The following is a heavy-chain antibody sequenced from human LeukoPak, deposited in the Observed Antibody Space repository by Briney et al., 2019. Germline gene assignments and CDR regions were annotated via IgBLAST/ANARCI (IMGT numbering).Heavy chain of an antibody. J-gene: IGHJ4*02. Sequence: SETLSLTCAVSGYSISSGYYWSWIRQPAGKGLEWIGRIYTSGSTNYNPSLKSRVTISVDTSKNQFSLKLSSVTAADTAVYYCASSLAAAGFHYFDYWGQGTLVTVSS. CDR3: ASSLAAAGFHYFDY. D-gene: IGHD6-13*01. V-gene: IGHV4-61*02. CDR2: IYTSGST. CDR1: GYSISSGYY.